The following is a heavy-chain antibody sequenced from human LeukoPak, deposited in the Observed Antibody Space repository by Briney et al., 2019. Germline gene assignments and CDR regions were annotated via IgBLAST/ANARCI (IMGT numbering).Heavy chain of an antibody. V-gene: IGHV3-30*03. Sequence: GGSLRLSCAASGFNFNSHGMHWVRQAPGKGLEWVALIPSDGSYTYYADSVKGRFTISRDNSKNTLSLQMNSVRPDDTAVYYCARAVGSGPGGHFDYWGQGTLVTVSS. CDR1: GFNFNSHG. D-gene: IGHD6-19*01. CDR3: ARAVGSGPGGHFDY. CDR2: IPSDGSYT. J-gene: IGHJ4*02.